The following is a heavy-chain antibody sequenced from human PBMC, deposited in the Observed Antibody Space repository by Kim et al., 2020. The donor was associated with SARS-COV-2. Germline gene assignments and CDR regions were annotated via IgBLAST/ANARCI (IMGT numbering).Heavy chain of an antibody. V-gene: IGHV4-59*01. CDR3: ARGAYSSEFDY. CDR1: GGSISSYY. CDR2: IYYSGST. D-gene: IGHD6-19*01. Sequence: SETLSPTCTVSGGSISSYYWSWIRQPPGKGLEWIGYIYYSGSTNYNPSLKSRVTISVDTSKNQFSLKLSSVTAADTAVYYCARGAYSSEFDYWGQGTLVTVSS. J-gene: IGHJ4*02.